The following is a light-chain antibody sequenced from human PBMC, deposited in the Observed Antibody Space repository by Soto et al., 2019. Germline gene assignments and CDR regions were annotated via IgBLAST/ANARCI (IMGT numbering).Light chain of an antibody. CDR3: HQRTRWPMT. CDR1: QNLHSF. CDR2: GGS. J-gene: IGKJ5*01. V-gene: IGKV3-11*01. Sequence: EIVFTQSPATRSVSPGEGATLSCRASQNLHSFLDWYQQRPGQAPRPLIHGGSNRAAGVPDRISGDGSGTDYTLTISSLQPEDFAVYYCHQRTRWPMTFGQGTRLDI.